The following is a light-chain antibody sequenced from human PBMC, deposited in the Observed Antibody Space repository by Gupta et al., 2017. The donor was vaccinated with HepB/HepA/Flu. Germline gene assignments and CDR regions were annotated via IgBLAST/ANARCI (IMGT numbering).Light chain of an antibody. CDR2: KAS. Sequence: DIQITQSPSTLSASVGDRVTITCRASQNINVWLAWYQQKPGEAPKLLIYKASSLESGVPSRFSGSGSGTEFTLTISSLQPDDFATYFCQQYNTYSQTFGQGTKVEIK. J-gene: IGKJ1*01. V-gene: IGKV1-5*03. CDR1: QNINVW. CDR3: QQYNTYSQT.